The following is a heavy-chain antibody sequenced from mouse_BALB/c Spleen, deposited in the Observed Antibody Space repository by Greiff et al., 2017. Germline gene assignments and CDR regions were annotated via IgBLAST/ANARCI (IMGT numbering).Heavy chain of an antibody. CDR1: GFTFSSYT. Sequence: EVQGVESGGGLVQPGGSLKLSCAASGFTFSSYTMSWVRQTPEKRLEWVAYISNGGGSTYYPDTVKGRFTISRDNAKNTLYLQMSSLKSEDTAMYYCAREGNGNYEFAYWGQGTLVTVSA. D-gene: IGHD2-1*01. V-gene: IGHV5-12-2*01. CDR3: AREGNGNYEFAY. CDR2: ISNGGGST. J-gene: IGHJ3*01.